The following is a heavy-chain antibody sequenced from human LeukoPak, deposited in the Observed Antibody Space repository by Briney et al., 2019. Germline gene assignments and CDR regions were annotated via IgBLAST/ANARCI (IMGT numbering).Heavy chain of an antibody. CDR3: ARCPRRVVGATLYYFDY. V-gene: IGHV5-51*01. J-gene: IGHJ4*02. Sequence: GESLKISCKGSGYSFANSWVGWVRQMPGKGLEWMGIIYPGDSDIRYSPSFQGQVTISADKSISTAYLQWSSLKASDTAMYYCARCPRRVVGATLYYFDYWGQGTLVTVSS. CDR1: GYSFANSW. D-gene: IGHD1-26*01. CDR2: IYPGDSDI.